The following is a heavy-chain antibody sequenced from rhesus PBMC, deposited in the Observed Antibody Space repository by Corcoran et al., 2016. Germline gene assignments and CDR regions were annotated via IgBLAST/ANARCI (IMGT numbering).Heavy chain of an antibody. CDR1: GFTFSSYG. J-gene: IGHJ4*01. CDR3: ARDTRRYSGSYYYFDY. CDR2: ISYDGSKK. Sequence: EVQLVESGGGLVQPGGSLRLSCAASGFTFSSYGMHWVRQAPGKGLEWVSFISYDGSKKNYADSVKDRFTNSRKNSKNMLYLQMNNRKLEDTAVYYCARDTRRYSGSYYYFDYWGQGVLVTVSS. D-gene: IGHD3-16*01. V-gene: IGHV3-54*02.